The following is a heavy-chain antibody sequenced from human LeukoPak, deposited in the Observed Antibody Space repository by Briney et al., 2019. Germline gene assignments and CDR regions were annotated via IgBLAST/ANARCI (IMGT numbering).Heavy chain of an antibody. CDR1: GFRFTSFG. D-gene: IGHD4-11*01. CDR2: ISNYFGVT. J-gene: IGHJ5*02. Sequence: SSVTVSFMSSGFRFTSFGVSWVRQAPGQGLEWMGWISNYFGVTHYAEKFEDRVTMTIDTSTTTAYMELRSLRYDDTAVYYCARDSDYSGNGNGDWFDPWGQGTVVTVSS. CDR3: ARDSDYSGNGNGDWFDP. V-gene: IGHV1-18*04.